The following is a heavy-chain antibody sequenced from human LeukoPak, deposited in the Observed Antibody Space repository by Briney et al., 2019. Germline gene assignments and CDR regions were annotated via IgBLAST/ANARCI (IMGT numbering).Heavy chain of an antibody. Sequence: SETLSLTCTVSGDSISSSYWSWVRQPPGKGLEWIGYVFHTGDTNSNPSLKSRVTVSLDTSKRQVSLRLTSVTAADTAVYYCARHPFATPFDRWGRGILVTVSS. CDR3: ARHPFATPFDR. D-gene: IGHD2-15*01. CDR2: VFHTGDT. CDR1: GDSISSSY. V-gene: IGHV4-59*08. J-gene: IGHJ5*02.